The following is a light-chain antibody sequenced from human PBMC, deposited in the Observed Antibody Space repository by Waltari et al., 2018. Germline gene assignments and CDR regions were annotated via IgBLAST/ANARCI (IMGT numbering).Light chain of an antibody. J-gene: IGKJ2*01. Sequence: DIQMTQSPSSLSASVGDRVTITCRASQSISSHLNWYQQKPGKAPRLLIYLTSNLQSGVPSRFSGSGSGTDFSLTISSLQPEDFATYYCQQSYSTPDTFGQGTKLEIK. V-gene: IGKV1-39*01. CDR1: QSISSH. CDR2: LTS. CDR3: QQSYSTPDT.